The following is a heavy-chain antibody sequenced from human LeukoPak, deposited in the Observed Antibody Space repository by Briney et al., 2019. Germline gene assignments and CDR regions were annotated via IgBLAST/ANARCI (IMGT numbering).Heavy chain of an antibody. V-gene: IGHV1-24*01. CDR2: FDPEDGET. D-gene: IGHD6-13*01. CDR3: TTASWREGHGGAFDI. CDR1: GYTLTELS. J-gene: IGHJ3*02. Sequence: ASVKVSCKVSGYTLTELSMHWVRQAPGKGLEWMGGFDPEDGETIYAQKFQGRVTMTEDTSTDTAYMELSSLRSEDTAVYYCTTASWREGHGGAFDIWGQGTMVTVSS.